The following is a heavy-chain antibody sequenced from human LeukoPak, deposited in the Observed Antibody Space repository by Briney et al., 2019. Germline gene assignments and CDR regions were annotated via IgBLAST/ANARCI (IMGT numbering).Heavy chain of an antibody. V-gene: IGHV4-34*01. J-gene: IGHJ4*02. CDR2: INHSGST. CDR3: ARGAWLQPFDY. D-gene: IGHD3-22*01. Sequence: SETLSLTCTVSGGSISSYYWSWIRQPPGKGLEWIGEINHSGSTNYNPSLKSRVTISVDTSKNQFSLKLSSVTAADTAVYYCARGAWLQPFDYWGQGTLVTVSS. CDR1: GGSISSYY.